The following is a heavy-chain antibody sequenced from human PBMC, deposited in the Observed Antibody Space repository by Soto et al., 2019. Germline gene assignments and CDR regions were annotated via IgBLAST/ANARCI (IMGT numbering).Heavy chain of an antibody. V-gene: IGHV3-21*01. D-gene: IGHD3-22*01. Sequence: GGSLRLSCVASGFTFSLYTMVWVRRAPGKGLEWVSSISSSSSYIYYADSLKGRFSISRDNAKNSLYLQMDSLRVEDTATYFCVRARATDSRPDYWGQGSLVTVSS. CDR3: VRARATDSRPDY. CDR2: ISSSSSYI. J-gene: IGHJ4*02. CDR1: GFTFSLYT.